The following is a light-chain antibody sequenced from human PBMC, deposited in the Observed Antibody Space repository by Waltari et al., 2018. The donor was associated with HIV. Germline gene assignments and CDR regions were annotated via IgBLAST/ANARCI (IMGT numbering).Light chain of an antibody. CDR2: EVT. J-gene: IGLJ2*01. CDR3: CSYAGSRIHVV. Sequence: QSALTQPASVSGSPGQSITISCTGTFSDVGSYNLVSWYQKHPGAAPKIMIYEVTKRPSGVSSRFSGSKSGNTASLTISGLQAEDEADYYCCSYAGSRIHVVFGGGTKLTVL. CDR1: FSDVGSYNL. V-gene: IGLV2-23*02.